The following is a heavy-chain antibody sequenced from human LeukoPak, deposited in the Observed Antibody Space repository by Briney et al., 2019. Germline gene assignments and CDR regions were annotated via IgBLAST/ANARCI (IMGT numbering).Heavy chain of an antibody. CDR1: GGTFSSYA. V-gene: IGHV1-69*05. CDR2: IIPMFGTA. Sequence: ASVKVSCKASGGTFSSYAISWVRQAPGQGLEWMGGIIPMFGTANYAQKFQGRVTITTDESTSTAYMELSSLRSEDTAVYYCARGTYYYDSSGYSAFDLWGRGTLVTVSS. J-gene: IGHJ2*01. CDR3: ARGTYYYDSSGYSAFDL. D-gene: IGHD3-22*01.